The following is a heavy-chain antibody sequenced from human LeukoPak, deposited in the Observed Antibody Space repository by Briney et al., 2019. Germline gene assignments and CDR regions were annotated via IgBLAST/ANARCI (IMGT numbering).Heavy chain of an antibody. CDR2: IKQDGSDK. CDR3: ARGSGSWDY. J-gene: IGHJ4*02. V-gene: IGHV3-7*04. Sequence: GGSLRLSCAASGFTLSSYRMSWVRQAPGKGPEWVANIKQDGSDKYYVDSVKGRFTISRDNAKNSLYLQMNSLSAEDTALYYCARGSGSWDYWGQGTLVTVSS. D-gene: IGHD1-26*01. CDR1: GFTLSSYR.